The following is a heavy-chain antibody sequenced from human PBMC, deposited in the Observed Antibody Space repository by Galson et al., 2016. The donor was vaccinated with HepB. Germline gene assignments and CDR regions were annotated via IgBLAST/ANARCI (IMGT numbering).Heavy chain of an antibody. J-gene: IGHJ5*02. CDR2: ISYDGNKI. CDR3: ARAEANWDGGGDNWFDP. Sequence: SLRLSCAASGFAFSNYAMHWVRQAPGKGLEWVAVISYDGNKIYYADSVKGRFTPSRDNSKNTLYLQMNSLRAEDTGVYYCARAEANWDGGGDNWFDPWGQGTLVTVSS. CDR1: GFAFSNYA. D-gene: IGHD2-21*01. V-gene: IGHV3-30-3*01.